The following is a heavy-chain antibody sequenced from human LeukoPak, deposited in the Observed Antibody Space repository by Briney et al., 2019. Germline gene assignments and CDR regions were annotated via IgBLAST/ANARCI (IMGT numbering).Heavy chain of an antibody. CDR1: GGSISSSSYY. J-gene: IGHJ5*02. V-gene: IGHV4-39*07. CDR3: ARGYRGRIAAAGTGWFDP. D-gene: IGHD6-13*01. CDR2: IYYSGST. Sequence: PSETLSLTCTVSGGSISSSSYYWGWIRQPPGKGLEWIGSIYYSGSTNYNPSLKSRVTISVDTSKNQFSLKLSSVTAADTAVYYCARGYRGRIAAAGTGWFDPWGQGTLVTVSS.